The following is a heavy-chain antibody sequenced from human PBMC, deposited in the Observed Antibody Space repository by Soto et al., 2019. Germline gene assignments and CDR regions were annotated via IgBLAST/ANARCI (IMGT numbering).Heavy chain of an antibody. D-gene: IGHD6-19*01. Sequence: PGGSLRLSCGASGFTFSSYSMNWVRQAPGKGLEWVSYITSKSSTIKYADSVQGRFTVSRDNAKNSLYLQLNSLRDDDTAVYFCAKEKEACSETSGSLSPFDSWGQGTLVTVSS. V-gene: IGHV3-48*02. CDR1: GFTFSSYS. CDR2: ITSKSSTI. CDR3: AKEKEACSETSGSLSPFDS. J-gene: IGHJ4*02.